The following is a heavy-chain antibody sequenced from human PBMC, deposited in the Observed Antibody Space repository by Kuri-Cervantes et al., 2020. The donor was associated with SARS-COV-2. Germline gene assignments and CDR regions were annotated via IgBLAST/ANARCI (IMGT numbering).Heavy chain of an antibody. CDR1: GFTVSSNY. V-gene: IGHV3-53*01. Sequence: GESLKISCAASGFTVSSNYMSWVRQAPGKGLEWVSVIYSGGSTYYADSVKGRFTISRDNSKNTLYLQMNSLRAEDTAVYYCARETDYGGNSGVYWGQGTLVTVSS. D-gene: IGHD4-23*01. CDR2: IYSGGST. J-gene: IGHJ4*02. CDR3: ARETDYGGNSGVY.